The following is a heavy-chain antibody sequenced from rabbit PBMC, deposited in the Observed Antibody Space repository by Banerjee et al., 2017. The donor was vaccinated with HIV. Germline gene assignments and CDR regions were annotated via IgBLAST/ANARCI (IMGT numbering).Heavy chain of an antibody. CDR3: ARGYDDYDARLDL. D-gene: IGHD2-1*01. CDR1: GFDFNSYY. CDR2: IDPIFGST. J-gene: IGHJ3*01. V-gene: IGHV1S7*01. Sequence: QLVESGGGLVQPGGSLKLSRKASGFDFNSYYMSWVRQAPGKGLEWIGYIDPIFGSTYYATWVDGRFTISSHNAQNTLYLQLNSLTAADTATYFCARGYDDYDARLDLWGQGTLVTVS.